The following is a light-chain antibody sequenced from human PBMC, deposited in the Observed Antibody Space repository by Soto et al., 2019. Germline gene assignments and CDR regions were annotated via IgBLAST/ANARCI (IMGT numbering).Light chain of an antibody. CDR1: QSVSSSY. J-gene: IGKJ5*01. Sequence: ELVLTQSPGTLSLSPGERATLSCRASQSVSSSYLAWYQQKPGQAPSLLIYGASRRATGIPDRFSGSGSGTDFTLTISRLEPEDFAVYYCQQYDSSPITFGQGTRLE. CDR3: QQYDSSPIT. V-gene: IGKV3-20*01. CDR2: GAS.